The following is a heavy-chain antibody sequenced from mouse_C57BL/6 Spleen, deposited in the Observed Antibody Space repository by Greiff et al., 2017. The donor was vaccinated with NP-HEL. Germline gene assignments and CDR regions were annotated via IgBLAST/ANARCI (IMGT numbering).Heavy chain of an antibody. Sequence: VKLQESGPGLVQPSQSLSITCTVSGFSLTSYGVHWVRQSPGKGLEWLGVIWSGGSTDYNAAFISRLSISKDNSKSKVFFKMNSLQADDTAIYYCASHYDYGYAMDYWGQGTSVTVSS. D-gene: IGHD2-4*01. V-gene: IGHV2-2*01. CDR2: IWSGGST. CDR3: ASHYDYGYAMDY. J-gene: IGHJ4*01. CDR1: GFSLTSYG.